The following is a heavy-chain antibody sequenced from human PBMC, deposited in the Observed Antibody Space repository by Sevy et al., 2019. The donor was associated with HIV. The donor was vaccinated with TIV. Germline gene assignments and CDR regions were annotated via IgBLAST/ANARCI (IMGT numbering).Heavy chain of an antibody. Sequence: GGSLRLSCAVSGFTLSSHSMNWVRQAPGKGLEWLSHIRGDDENKYYADSVQGRFTISRDDASNSVHLQMNSLRDEDTAVYYCARGGNPGQAASVIWGQGTVVTISS. V-gene: IGHV3-48*02. CDR1: GFTLSSHS. CDR3: ARGGNPGQAASVI. CDR2: IRGDDENK. J-gene: IGHJ3*02.